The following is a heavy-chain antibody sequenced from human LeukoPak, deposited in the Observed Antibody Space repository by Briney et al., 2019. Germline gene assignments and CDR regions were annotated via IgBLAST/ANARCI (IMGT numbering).Heavy chain of an antibody. CDR1: GFTFRSDW. Sequence: GGALRLSGAGSGFTFRSDWMHWVRQAPGKGLGWVSHISGDESRTTYADSLQGRFTISRDNAKNTLYLQMNSLRVEDTAVYYCVRDDGYYYGSGSCYRHWGQGTLVTVSS. D-gene: IGHD3-10*01. CDR2: ISGDESRT. CDR3: VRDDGYYYGSGSCYRH. V-gene: IGHV3-74*01. J-gene: IGHJ4*02.